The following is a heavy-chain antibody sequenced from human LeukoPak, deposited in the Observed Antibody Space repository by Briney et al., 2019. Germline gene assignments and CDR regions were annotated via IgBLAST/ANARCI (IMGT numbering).Heavy chain of an antibody. J-gene: IGHJ4*02. CDR2: ISWDGGST. Sequence: QAGGSLRLSCAASGFSLSNYWMHWVRQAPGKGLGWVSLISWDGGSTYYADSVKGRFTISRDNSKNSLYLQMNSLRTEDTALYYCAKGPSGEAHQIYFDYWGQGTLVTVSS. V-gene: IGHV3-43*01. CDR1: GFSLSNYW. D-gene: IGHD1-26*01. CDR3: AKGPSGEAHQIYFDY.